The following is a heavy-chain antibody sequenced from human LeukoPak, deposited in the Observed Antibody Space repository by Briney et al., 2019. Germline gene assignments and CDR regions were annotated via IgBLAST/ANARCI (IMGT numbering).Heavy chain of an antibody. CDR3: ARGGSSGWYYFDY. J-gene: IGHJ4*02. V-gene: IGHV3-20*04. CDR1: GFTFDDYG. CDR2: INWNGGST. D-gene: IGHD6-19*01. Sequence: PGGSLRLSCAASGFTFDDYGMSWVRQAPGKGLEWVSGINWNGGSTGHADSVKGRFTISRDNAKNSLYLQINSLRAEDTALYYCARGGSSGWYYFDYWGQGTLVTVSS.